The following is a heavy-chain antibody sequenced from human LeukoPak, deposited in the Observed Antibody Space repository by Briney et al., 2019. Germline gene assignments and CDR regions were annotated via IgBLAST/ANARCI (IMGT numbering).Heavy chain of an antibody. Sequence: GGSLRLSCTTSGFTFGDYPMNWVRQGPGKGLEWVGIIRSRTKGGTTDYAASVKGRFTISRDDSKGTAYLQMDSLETEDTAVYYCSRDLGTTETGDDYWGQGTLVTVSS. CDR2: IRSRTKGGTT. D-gene: IGHD4-17*01. V-gene: IGHV3-49*04. CDR3: SRDLGTTETGDDY. CDR1: GFTFGDYP. J-gene: IGHJ4*02.